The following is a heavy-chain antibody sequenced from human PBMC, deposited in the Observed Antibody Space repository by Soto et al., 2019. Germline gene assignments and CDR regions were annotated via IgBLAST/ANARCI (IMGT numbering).Heavy chain of an antibody. CDR3: ARDPRYFDWLLLSHFDY. CDR1: GYTFTSYG. J-gene: IGHJ4*02. D-gene: IGHD3-9*01. Sequence: ASVKVSCKASGYTFTSYGISWVRQAPGQGLEWMGWISAYNGNTNYAQKLQGRVTMTTDTSTSTAYMELRSLRSDDTAVYYCARDPRYFDWLLLSHFDYWGQGTLVTVSS. V-gene: IGHV1-18*04. CDR2: ISAYNGNT.